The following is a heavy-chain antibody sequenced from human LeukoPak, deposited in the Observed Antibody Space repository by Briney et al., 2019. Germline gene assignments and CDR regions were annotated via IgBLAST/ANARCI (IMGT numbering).Heavy chain of an antibody. CDR3: AKEGRSLQTY. J-gene: IGHJ4*02. D-gene: IGHD5-24*01. Sequence: GGSLRLSCAASGFMFSSNWMSWVRLAPGRGLEWVANIKEDGTETYYVDSVKGRFTISRDNAKNSLYLQMNSLRVEDTAVYYCAKEGRSLQTYWGQGTLVTVSS. CDR1: GFMFSSNW. V-gene: IGHV3-7*03. CDR2: IKEDGTET.